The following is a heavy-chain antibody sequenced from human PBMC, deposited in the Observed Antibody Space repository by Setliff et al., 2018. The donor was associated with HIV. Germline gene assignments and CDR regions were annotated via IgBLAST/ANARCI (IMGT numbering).Heavy chain of an antibody. Sequence: SETLSLTCAVYGGSFSGYYWSWIRQPPGKGLEWIGEINHSGSTNYNPSLKSRVTISVDTSKNQFSLKLSSVTAADTAVYYCADSRGYSYGFGYWGQGTLVTVSS. D-gene: IGHD5-18*01. CDR2: INHSGST. CDR1: GGSFSGYY. J-gene: IGHJ4*02. V-gene: IGHV4-34*01. CDR3: ADSRGYSYGFGY.